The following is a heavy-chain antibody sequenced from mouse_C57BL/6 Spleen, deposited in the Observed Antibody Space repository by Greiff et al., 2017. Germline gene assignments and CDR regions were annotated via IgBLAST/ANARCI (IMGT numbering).Heavy chain of an antibody. Sequence: VQLQQSGPELVKPGASVKISCKASGYAFSSSWMNWVKQRLGKGLEWIGRIYPGDGDTNYNGKFKGKATLTADKSSSTAYMQLSSLTSEDSAVYFCASPAGFDYWGQGTTLTVSS. CDR2: IYPGDGDT. CDR3: ASPAGFDY. CDR1: GYAFSSSW. V-gene: IGHV1-82*01. J-gene: IGHJ2*01.